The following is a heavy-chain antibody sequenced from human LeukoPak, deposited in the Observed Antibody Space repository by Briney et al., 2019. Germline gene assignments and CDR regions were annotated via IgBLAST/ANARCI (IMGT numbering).Heavy chain of an antibody. V-gene: IGHV1-18*01. J-gene: IGHJ4*02. Sequence: ASVKVSCKASAYSFTRYGVSWVRQAPGQGLEWMGWISGSTGNTKYVEKFQGRLTVTADTSTGTAYLDLTKLRIDDTAVYFCARSGRGTYSYFDLWGQGTLVTVSS. CDR1: AYSFTRYG. CDR2: ISGSTGNT. D-gene: IGHD1-26*01. CDR3: ARSGRGTYSYFDL.